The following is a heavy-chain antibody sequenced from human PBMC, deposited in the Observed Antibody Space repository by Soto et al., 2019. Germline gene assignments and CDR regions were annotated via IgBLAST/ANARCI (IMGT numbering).Heavy chain of an antibody. V-gene: IGHV4-39*01. CDR1: GGSIISSSYY. D-gene: IGHD3-16*01. CDR2: IYYSGST. Sequence: PSETLSLTCTVSGGSIISSSYYWVWIRQPPGKGLEWIGSIYYSGSTYYNPSLKSRVTISVDTSKNQFSLKLSSVTAADTAVYYCARARGGLFQSWGQGTLVTVSS. J-gene: IGHJ5*02. CDR3: ARARGGLFQS.